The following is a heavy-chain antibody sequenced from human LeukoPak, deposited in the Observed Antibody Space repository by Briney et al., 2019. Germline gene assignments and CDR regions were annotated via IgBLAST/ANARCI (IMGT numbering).Heavy chain of an antibody. J-gene: IGHJ4*02. Sequence: ASVKVSCKASGGTFSSYAISWVRQAPGQGLEWMGGIIPIFGTANYAQKFQGRVTITADESTSTAYMELSSLRSEDTAVYYCVRGEMNYNWNFRNDYWGQGTLVTVSS. CDR3: VRGEMNYNWNFRNDY. D-gene: IGHD1-7*01. V-gene: IGHV1-69*13. CDR2: IIPIFGTA. CDR1: GGTFSSYA.